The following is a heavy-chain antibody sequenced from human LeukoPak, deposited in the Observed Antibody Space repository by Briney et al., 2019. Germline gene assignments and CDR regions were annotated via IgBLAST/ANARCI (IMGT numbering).Heavy chain of an antibody. D-gene: IGHD2-2*01. CDR1: GGSISSSNW. J-gene: IGHJ3*02. CDR3: ARALPAGTLRGGDAFDI. V-gene: IGHV4-4*02. CDR2: IYHSGST. Sequence: SGTLSLTCAVFGGSISSSNWWSWVRQPPGKGLEWIGEIYHSGSTNYNPSLKSRVTISVDKSKNQFSLKLSSVTAADTAVYYCARALPAGTLRGGDAFDIWGQGTMVTVSS.